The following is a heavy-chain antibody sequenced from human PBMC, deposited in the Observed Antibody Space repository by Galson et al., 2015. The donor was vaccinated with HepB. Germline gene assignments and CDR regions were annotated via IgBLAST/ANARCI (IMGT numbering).Heavy chain of an antibody. D-gene: IGHD3-10*01. J-gene: IGHJ3*02. CDR1: GYTLTELS. CDR2: FDPEDGET. CDR3: ATWFRELVYAFDI. V-gene: IGHV1-24*01. Sequence: SVKVSCKVSGYTLTELSMHWVRQAPGKGLEWMGGFDPEDGETIYAQKFQGRVTMTEDTSTDTAYMELSSLRSEDTAVYYCATWFRELVYAFDIWGQGTMVTVSS.